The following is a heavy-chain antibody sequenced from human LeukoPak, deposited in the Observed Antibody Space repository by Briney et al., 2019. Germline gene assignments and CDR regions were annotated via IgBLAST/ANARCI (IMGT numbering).Heavy chain of an antibody. D-gene: IGHD1-20*01. CDR2: IYYSGST. Sequence: GYIYYSGSTYYTPSLKSRVTISVDTSKNHFSLNLTSVTAADTAIYYCVRGLTGYSYFFDYWGQGALVTVSS. CDR3: VRGLTGYSYFFDY. V-gene: IGHV4-30-4*01. J-gene: IGHJ4*01.